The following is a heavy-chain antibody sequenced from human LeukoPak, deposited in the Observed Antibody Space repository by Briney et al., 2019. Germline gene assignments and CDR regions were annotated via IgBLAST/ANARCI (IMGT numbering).Heavy chain of an antibody. D-gene: IGHD4-17*01. CDR2: INTKSNHYAT. Sequence: PGGSLRLSCAASGFSFSDYTVHWVRQASGKGLEWVGRINTKSNHYATTYTASVKGRFTISREDSKNTAYLQMNSLKIEDTALYYCTTRPPHGDINVFDFWGQGTLVTVSS. J-gene: IGHJ4*02. CDR1: GFSFSDYT. CDR3: TTRPPHGDINVFDF. V-gene: IGHV3-73*01.